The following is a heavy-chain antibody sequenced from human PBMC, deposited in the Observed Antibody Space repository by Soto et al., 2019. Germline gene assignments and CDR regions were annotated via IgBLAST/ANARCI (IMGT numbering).Heavy chain of an antibody. CDR1: GYSFTSYC. Sequence: GESLKISCKGSGYSFTSYCIGWVRQMPGKGLGWRGIIYPGDSDTRYSPSFQGQVTISADKSISTAYLQWSSLMASDTAMYYCARSYCSSTSCYAVLTYYYYYGMDVWGQGTTVTVSS. CDR3: ARSYCSSTSCYAVLTYYYYYGMDV. CDR2: IYPGDSDT. J-gene: IGHJ6*02. D-gene: IGHD2-2*01. V-gene: IGHV5-51*03.